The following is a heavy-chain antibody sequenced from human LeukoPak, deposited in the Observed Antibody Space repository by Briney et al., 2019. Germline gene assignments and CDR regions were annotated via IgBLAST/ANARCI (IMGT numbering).Heavy chain of an antibody. CDR3: ARVERCSGGSCYSKYFQH. Sequence: SETLSLTCTVSGGSISSYYWSWIRQPAGKGLEWIGRIYTSGSTNYNPSLKSRVTMSVDTSKNQFSLKLSSVTAADTAVYYCARVERCSGGSCYSKYFQHWGQGTLVTVSS. D-gene: IGHD2-15*01. J-gene: IGHJ1*01. V-gene: IGHV4-4*07. CDR2: IYTSGST. CDR1: GGSISSYY.